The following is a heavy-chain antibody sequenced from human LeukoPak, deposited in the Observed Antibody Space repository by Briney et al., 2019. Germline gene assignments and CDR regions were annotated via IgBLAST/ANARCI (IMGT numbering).Heavy chain of an antibody. D-gene: IGHD5-18*01. CDR3: AREDRRIQLWPSLGY. CDR2: INPNSGGT. CDR1: GYTFTVYY. J-gene: IGHJ4*02. Sequence: ASVKVSCKASGYTFTVYYMHWVRQAPGQGLEWMGWINPNSGGTNYAQKFQGRVTMTRDTSISTAYMELSRLRSDDTAVYYCAREDRRIQLWPSLGYWGQGTLVTVSS. V-gene: IGHV1-2*02.